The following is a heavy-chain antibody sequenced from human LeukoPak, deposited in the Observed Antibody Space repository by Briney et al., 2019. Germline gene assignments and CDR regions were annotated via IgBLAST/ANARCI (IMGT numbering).Heavy chain of an antibody. V-gene: IGHV4-61*01. CDR3: ARGLSLWFGELSSTFHYYYYYGMDV. Sequence: PSETLSLTCTVSGGSVNSGTYYWTWIRQPPGKGLEWIGYIFDSGSTNYNPSLKSRVTISVDTSKNQFSLKLTSVTAADTAVYYCARGLSLWFGELSSTFHYYYYYGMDVWGQGTTVTVSS. CDR1: GGSVNSGTYY. D-gene: IGHD3-10*01. J-gene: IGHJ6*02. CDR2: IFDSGST.